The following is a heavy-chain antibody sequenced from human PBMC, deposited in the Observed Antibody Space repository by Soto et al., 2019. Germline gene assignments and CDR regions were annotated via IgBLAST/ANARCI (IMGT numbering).Heavy chain of an antibody. CDR3: QFVYCGYEGFAFDI. CDR1: GFTVSSNY. J-gene: IGHJ3*02. CDR2: IYSGGST. D-gene: IGHD5-12*01. Sequence: GALRLSCAASGFTVSSNYMSWVRQAPGKGLEWVSVIYSGGSTYYADSVKGRFTISRDNSKNTLYLQMNSLRAEDTAVYYCQFVYCGYEGFAFDIWGQGTMVTVSS. V-gene: IGHV3-66*01.